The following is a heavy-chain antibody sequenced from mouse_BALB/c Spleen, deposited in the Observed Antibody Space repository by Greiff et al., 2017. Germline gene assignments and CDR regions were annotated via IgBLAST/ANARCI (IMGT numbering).Heavy chain of an antibody. CDR3: ARDRGNYDYAMDY. V-gene: IGHV5-15*02. CDR1: GFTFSDYG. CDR2: ISNLAYSI. Sequence: EVMLVESGGGLVQPGGSRKLSCAASGFTFSDYGMAWVRQAPGKGPEWVAFISNLAYSIYYADTVTGRFTISRENAKNTLYLEMSSLRSEDTAMYYCARDRGNYDYAMDYWGQGTSVTVSS. J-gene: IGHJ4*01. D-gene: IGHD2-1*01.